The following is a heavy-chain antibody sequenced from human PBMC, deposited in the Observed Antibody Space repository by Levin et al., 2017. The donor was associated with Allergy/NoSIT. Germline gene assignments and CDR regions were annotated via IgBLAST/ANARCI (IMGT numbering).Heavy chain of an antibody. CDR1: GGSFSGYY. Sequence: GSLRLSCAVYGGSFSGYYWSWIRQPPGKGLEWIGEINHSGSTNYNPSLKSRVTISVDTSKNQFSLKLSSVTAADTAVYYCARVTRGDYDFWSGYYGYYFDYWGQGTLVTVSS. CDR2: INHSGST. CDR3: ARVTRGDYDFWSGYYGYYFDY. J-gene: IGHJ4*02. V-gene: IGHV4-34*01. D-gene: IGHD3-3*01.